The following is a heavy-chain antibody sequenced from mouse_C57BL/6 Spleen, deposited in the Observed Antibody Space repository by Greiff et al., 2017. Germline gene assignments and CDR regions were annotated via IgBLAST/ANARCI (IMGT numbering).Heavy chain of an antibody. V-gene: IGHV1-26*01. J-gene: IGHJ4*01. CDR2: INPNNGGT. CDR1: GYTFTDYY. Sequence: VQLQQSGPELVKPGASVKISCKASGYTFTDYYMNWVKQSHGKSLEWIGDINPNNGGTSYNQKFKGKATLTVDKSSSTAYMELRSLTSEDSAVYYCARTLYYDNAMDYWGQGTSVTVSS. CDR3: ARTLYYDNAMDY. D-gene: IGHD2-4*01.